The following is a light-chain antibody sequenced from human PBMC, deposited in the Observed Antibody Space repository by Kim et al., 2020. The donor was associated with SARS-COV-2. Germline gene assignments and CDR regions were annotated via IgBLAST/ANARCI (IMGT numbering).Light chain of an antibody. CDR2: GTS. CDR1: QSVTKF. V-gene: IGKV1-39*01. CDR3: QKNISSPPT. Sequence: APIGDRITITCRASQSVTKFLNWYQQRPGEAPKLLIYGTSRLQRGVPSRFSGTGSGTEFTLTISSLQLEDVATYYCQKNISSPPTFGQGTKVDIK. J-gene: IGKJ1*01.